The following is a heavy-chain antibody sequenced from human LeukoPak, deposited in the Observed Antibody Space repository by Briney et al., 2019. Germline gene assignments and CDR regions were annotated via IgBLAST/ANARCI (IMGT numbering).Heavy chain of an antibody. J-gene: IGHJ5*02. D-gene: IGHD3-10*01. CDR2: INYGGIT. V-gene: IGHV4-39*07. CDR3: ARRGVRGDLNWFDP. CDR1: GGSISNNNYY. Sequence: PSETLSLTCTVFGGSISNNNYYWGWIRQPPGKGLEWIGSINYGGITYSNPSLKSRLTISVDTSKNQFSLKLSSVTAADTAVYYCARRGVRGDLNWFDPWGQGTLVTVSS.